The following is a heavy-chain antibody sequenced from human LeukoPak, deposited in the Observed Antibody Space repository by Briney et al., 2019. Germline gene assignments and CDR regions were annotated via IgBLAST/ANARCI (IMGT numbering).Heavy chain of an antibody. CDR2: INPNSGGT. D-gene: IGHD6-19*01. CDR1: GYTFTGYY. V-gene: IGHV1-2*02. J-gene: IGHJ4*02. Sequence: GASVKVSCKASGYTFTGYYMHWVRQAPGQGLEWMGWINPNSGGTNYAQKFQGRVTMTRDTSISTAYMELSGLRSDDTAVYYCARGTLRQIAVAGTLYYFDYWGQGTPVTVSS. CDR3: ARGTLRQIAVAGTLYYFDY.